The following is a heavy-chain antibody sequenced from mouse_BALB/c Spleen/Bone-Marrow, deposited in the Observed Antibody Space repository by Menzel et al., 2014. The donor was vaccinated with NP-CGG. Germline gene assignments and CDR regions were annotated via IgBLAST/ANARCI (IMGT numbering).Heavy chain of an antibody. CDR1: GYIFTSYV. D-gene: IGHD2-3*01. CDR3: AREGWLLRLDY. Sequence: VQLKESGPELVKPGTSVKMSCKASGYIFTSYVMDWVKQKPGQGLEWIGYINPYNDVTNYNEKFKGKATLTSDKSSSTAYMEVSSLTSEDSAVYYCAREGWLLRLDYWGQGTTLTVSS. CDR2: INPYNDVT. V-gene: IGHV1-14*01. J-gene: IGHJ2*01.